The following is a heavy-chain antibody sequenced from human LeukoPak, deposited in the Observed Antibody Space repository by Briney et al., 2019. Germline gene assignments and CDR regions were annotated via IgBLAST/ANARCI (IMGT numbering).Heavy chain of an antibody. Sequence: PSQTLSLTCTVSGGSISSGDYYWSWIRQPPGKGLEWIGYIYYSGSTYYNPSLKSRVTISVDTSKNQFSLKLSSVTAADTAVYCCARGMSMVRGVIGDWGQGTLVTVSS. D-gene: IGHD3-10*01. CDR1: GGSISSGDYY. CDR2: IYYSGST. CDR3: ARGMSMVRGVIGD. V-gene: IGHV4-30-4*01. J-gene: IGHJ4*02.